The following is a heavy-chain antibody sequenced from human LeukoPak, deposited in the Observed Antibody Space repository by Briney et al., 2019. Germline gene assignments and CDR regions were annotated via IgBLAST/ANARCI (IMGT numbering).Heavy chain of an antibody. CDR3: TTVSGYSFDY. CDR1: GFTFSNAW. D-gene: IGHD3-22*01. J-gene: IGHJ4*02. Sequence: GGSLRLSCAASGFTFSNAWMNWVRQAPGKGLEWVGRIKSKTDGGTTDYAAPVKGRFTIARDESKKRVDLQMKRLKSEDTAVYYCTTVSGYSFDYWGQGTLVTVSS. V-gene: IGHV3-15*01. CDR2: IKSKTDGGTT.